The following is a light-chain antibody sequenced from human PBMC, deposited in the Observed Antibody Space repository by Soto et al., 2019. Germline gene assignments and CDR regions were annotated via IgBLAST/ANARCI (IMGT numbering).Light chain of an antibody. CDR2: EVT. V-gene: IGLV2-14*01. CDR3: SSYISSTTYV. Sequence: QSALTQPASVSGSPGQSITISCTGTGSDIGGYNHVSWYQHHPGKAPKLIIYEVTNRPSGVSNRFSGSKSGNTASLTISGLQAEDEADYYCSSYISSTTYVFATVTKLTVL. J-gene: IGLJ1*01. CDR1: GSDIGGYNH.